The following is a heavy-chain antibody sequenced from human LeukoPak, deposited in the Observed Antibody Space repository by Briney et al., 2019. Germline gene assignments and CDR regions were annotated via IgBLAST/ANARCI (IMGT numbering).Heavy chain of an antibody. CDR3: AGLEGRYSTGLYYYFGY. Sequence: SETLSLTCAVSGGSISSVNLWSWVRQPPGKGLEWVGEMYLSGTTTYNPSLRGRVTISIDKSKNQLSLKLSSVTAADTAVYYCAGLEGRYSTGLYYYFGYWGQGTLVTYSS. J-gene: IGHJ4*02. D-gene: IGHD6-19*01. V-gene: IGHV4-4*02. CDR1: GGSISSVNL. CDR2: MYLSGTT.